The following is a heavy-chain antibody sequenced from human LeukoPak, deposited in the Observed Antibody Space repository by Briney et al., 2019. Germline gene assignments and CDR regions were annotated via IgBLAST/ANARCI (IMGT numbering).Heavy chain of an antibody. V-gene: IGHV3-33*01. CDR1: GFTFSTYA. CDR2: IWYDGSNK. CDR3: ARVDGAVGSLDY. J-gene: IGHJ4*02. Sequence: GGSLRLSCAASGFTFSTYAMHWVRQAPGKGLEGVAVIWYDGSNKNYVDSVKGRFTISRDNAKNTLYLQMNSLRAEDTAVYYCARVDGAVGSLDYWGQGMLVTVSS. D-gene: IGHD5-18*01.